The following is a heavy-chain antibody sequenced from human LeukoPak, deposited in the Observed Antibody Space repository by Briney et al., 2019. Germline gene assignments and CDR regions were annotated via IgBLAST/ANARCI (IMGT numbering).Heavy chain of an antibody. CDR2: IYDDGSKE. CDR1: GFTFSNYG. CDR3: ARDFKSGYVDS. D-gene: IGHD3-3*01. J-gene: IGHJ4*02. V-gene: IGHV3-33*01. Sequence: GGSLRLSCAASGFTFSNYGMHWVRQAPGKGLEWVAVIYDDGSKEYFADSVKGRFTISRDNSKNTVVLQMNSLRGEDTAVYYWARDFKSGYVDSWGQGTLVTVSS.